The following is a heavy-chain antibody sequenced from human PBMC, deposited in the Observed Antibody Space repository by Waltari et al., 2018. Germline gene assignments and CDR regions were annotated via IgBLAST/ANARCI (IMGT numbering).Heavy chain of an antibody. CDR3: ARAVRYYGSGSYNPYDY. Sequence: QVQLVQSGAEVKKPGSSVKVSCKASGGTFSSYAISWVRQAPGQGLEWMGGIIPILGRANYAQKFQGRVTITADESTSTAYMELSSLRSEETAVYYCARAVRYYGSGSYNPYDYWGQGTLVTVSS. J-gene: IGHJ4*02. V-gene: IGHV1-69*11. CDR2: IIPILGRA. CDR1: GGTFSSYA. D-gene: IGHD3-10*01.